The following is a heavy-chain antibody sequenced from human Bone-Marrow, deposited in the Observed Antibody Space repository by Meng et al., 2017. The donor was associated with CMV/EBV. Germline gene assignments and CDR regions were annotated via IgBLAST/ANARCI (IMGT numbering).Heavy chain of an antibody. D-gene: IGHD3-10*01. CDR2: IKPSEGST. CDR3: VRDGQITMVRGVSFPVDFYYGMDV. Sequence: ASVKVSCKASGCTFSSQYIHWVRQAPGQGLEWMGIIKPSEGSTTYAQKFQGRVTMTGDTSTSTVYMELSSLRSEDTALYFCVRDGQITMVRGVSFPVDFYYGMDVWGQGTTVPSP. CDR1: GCTFSSQY. V-gene: IGHV1-46*01. J-gene: IGHJ6*02.